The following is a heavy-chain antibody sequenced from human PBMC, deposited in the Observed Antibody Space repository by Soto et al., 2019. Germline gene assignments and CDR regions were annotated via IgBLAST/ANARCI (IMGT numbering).Heavy chain of an antibody. D-gene: IGHD2-8*02. V-gene: IGHV4-34*01. CDR3: ARDKITGLFDY. J-gene: IGHJ4*02. Sequence: PSQTLSLTYAVYDGSFSGYYGSWIRQPPGTGLEWIGEINHSGSTNYNPSLKSRVTISVDTSKNQFSLKLTSVTAADTAVYYCARDKITGLFDYWGQGTLVTVSS. CDR2: INHSGST. CDR1: DGSFSGYY.